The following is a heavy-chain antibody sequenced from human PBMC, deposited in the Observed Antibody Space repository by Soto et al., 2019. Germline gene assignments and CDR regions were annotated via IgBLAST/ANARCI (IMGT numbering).Heavy chain of an antibody. CDR1: GFTFSSYA. CDR3: AKDGSSWYPLDY. V-gene: IGHV3-23*01. CDR2: ISGSGGST. D-gene: IGHD6-13*01. Sequence: HPGGSLRLSCAASGFTFSSYAMSWVRQAPGKGLEWVSAISGSGGSTDYADSVKGRFTISRDNSKNTLYLQMNSLRAEDTAVYYCAKDGSSWYPLDYWGQGTLVTVSS. J-gene: IGHJ4*02.